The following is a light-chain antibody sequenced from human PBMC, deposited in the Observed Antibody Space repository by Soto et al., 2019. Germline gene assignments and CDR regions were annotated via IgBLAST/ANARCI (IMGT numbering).Light chain of an antibody. V-gene: IGKV1-39*01. CDR2: SAS. J-gene: IGKJ2*01. CDR1: QSISTY. Sequence: DIQMTQSPSSLSASVGDRVTITCRASQSISTYLNWYQQRLGKAPKLLMYSASRSQSGVSSRFSGSGSGTDFTLSISSLQPEDFATYYCQQSYTSPYTFGQGTKVDIK. CDR3: QQSYTSPYT.